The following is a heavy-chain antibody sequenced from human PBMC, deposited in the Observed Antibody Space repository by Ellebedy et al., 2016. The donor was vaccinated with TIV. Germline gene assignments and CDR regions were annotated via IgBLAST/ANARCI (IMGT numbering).Heavy chain of an antibody. V-gene: IGHV3-49*03. J-gene: IGHJ4*02. CDR1: GFTFGDYA. D-gene: IGHD2-15*01. CDR3: TRDHGALYCSGGSCYPYYFDY. CDR2: IRSKAYGGTT. Sequence: GGSLRLSCTASGFTFGDYAMSWFRQAPGKGLEWVGFIRSKAYGGTTECAASVKGRFTISRDDSKSIAYLQMNSLKTEDTAVYYCTRDHGALYCSGGSCYPYYFDYWGRGTLVTVSS.